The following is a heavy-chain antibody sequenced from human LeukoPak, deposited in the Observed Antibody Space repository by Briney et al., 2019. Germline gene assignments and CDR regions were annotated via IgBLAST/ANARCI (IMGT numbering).Heavy chain of an antibody. Sequence: GGSLRLSCAGSGFTFSSYAMSWVRQAPGKGREWVANIKQDGSEKYYVDSVKGRFTISRDNAKNSRYLQMNSLRAEDTAVYYCASAAPRWLHRDYWGQGTLVTVSS. D-gene: IGHD5-24*01. V-gene: IGHV3-7*01. J-gene: IGHJ4*02. CDR3: ASAAPRWLHRDY. CDR1: GFTFSSYA. CDR2: IKQDGSEK.